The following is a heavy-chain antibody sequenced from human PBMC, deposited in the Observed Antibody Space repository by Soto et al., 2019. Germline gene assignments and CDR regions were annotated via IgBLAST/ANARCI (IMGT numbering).Heavy chain of an antibody. CDR1: GFSLSTSGVG. CDR2: IYWNDDK. J-gene: IGHJ6*02. V-gene: IGHV2-5*01. D-gene: IGHD1-26*01. CDR3: ARTLSGSQRYYYYGMDV. Sequence: SGPTLVNPTQTLTLTCTFSGFSLSTSGVGVGWIRQPPGRALEWLALIYWNDDKRYSPSLKSRLTITKDTSKNQVVLTMTNMDPVDTATYYCARTLSGSQRYYYYGMDVWGQGTTVTVSS.